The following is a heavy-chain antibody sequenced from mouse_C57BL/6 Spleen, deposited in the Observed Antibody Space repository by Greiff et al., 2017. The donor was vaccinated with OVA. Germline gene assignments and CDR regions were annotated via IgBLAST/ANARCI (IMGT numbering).Heavy chain of an antibody. CDR2: IRSKSNNYAT. D-gene: IGHD2-4*01. Sequence: EVNLVESGGGLVQPTGSLKLSCAASGFSFNTYAMNWVRQAPGKGLEWVARIRSKSNNYATYYADSVKDRFTISRDDSESMLYLQMNNLKTEDTAMYYCVRHEKGYDYDVAMDYWGQGTSVTVSS. CDR1: GFSFNTYA. CDR3: VRHEKGYDYDVAMDY. J-gene: IGHJ4*01. V-gene: IGHV10-1*01.